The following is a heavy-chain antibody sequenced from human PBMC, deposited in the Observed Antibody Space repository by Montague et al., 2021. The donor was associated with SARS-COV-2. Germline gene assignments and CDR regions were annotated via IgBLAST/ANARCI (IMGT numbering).Heavy chain of an antibody. J-gene: IGHJ2*01. V-gene: IGHV4-59*11. Sequence: SETLSLTCTVSGGSISTHYWSWIRQPPGKGLEWIGYIYNSGSTNYNPSLNSRVTISVDTSKNQFSLKLRSVTVAATAVSYCTGDFDLWGRGTLVTVSS. CDR3: TGDFDL. CDR1: GGSISTHY. CDR2: IYNSGST.